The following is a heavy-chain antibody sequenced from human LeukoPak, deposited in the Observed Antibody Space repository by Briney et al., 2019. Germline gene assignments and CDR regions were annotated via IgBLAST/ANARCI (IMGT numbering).Heavy chain of an antibody. D-gene: IGHD5-18*01. Sequence: GGSLRLSCAASGFTFSDYWMHWVRQAPGKGLVGVSRINSDGRITSYADSVKGRFTISRDNAKNSLHLQMNSLRAEDTAVYYCANTKGNVDTAMVRWGQGTLVTVSS. CDR3: ANTKGNVDTAMVR. V-gene: IGHV3-74*01. CDR1: GFTFSDYW. J-gene: IGHJ4*02. CDR2: INSDGRIT.